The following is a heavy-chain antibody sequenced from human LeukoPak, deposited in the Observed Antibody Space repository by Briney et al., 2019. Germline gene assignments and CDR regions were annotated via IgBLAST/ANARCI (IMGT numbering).Heavy chain of an antibody. D-gene: IGHD3-3*01. CDR2: INHSGST. CDR1: GGSFSGYY. CDR3: ARARLRFLEWLSPFDY. J-gene: IGHJ4*02. V-gene: IGHV4-34*01. Sequence: SETLSLTCAVDGGSFSGYYWSWIRQPPGKGLEWIGEINHSGSTNYNPSLKSRVTISVDTSKNQLSLKLSSVTAADTAVYYCARARLRFLEWLSPFDYWGQGTLVTVSS.